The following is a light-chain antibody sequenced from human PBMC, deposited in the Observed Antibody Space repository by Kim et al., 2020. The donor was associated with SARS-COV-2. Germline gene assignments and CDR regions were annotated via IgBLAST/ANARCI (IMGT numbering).Light chain of an antibody. CDR3: QHYNHFPWT. CDR2: RTS. V-gene: IGKV1-5*03. Sequence: SGSVGDRVTITCRASQNVNSWLALYQQRPGNAPKLLIYRTSILEIGVPSRFIGSGSGTEYTLTIDGLQPDDFATYYCQHYNHFPWTFGQGTKLEI. CDR1: QNVNSW. J-gene: IGKJ2*02.